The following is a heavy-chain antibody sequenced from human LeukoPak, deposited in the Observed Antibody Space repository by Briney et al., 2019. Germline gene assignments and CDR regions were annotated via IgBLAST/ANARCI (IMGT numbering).Heavy chain of an antibody. CDR3: ARDRVRFLEWLSTPYYFDY. Sequence: ASVKVSCKASGYTFTGYYMHWVRQAPGQGLEWMGIINPSGGSTSYAQKFQGRVTMTRDTSTSTVYMELSSLRSEDTAVYYCARDRVRFLEWLSTPYYFDYWGQGTLVTVSS. CDR2: INPSGGST. J-gene: IGHJ4*02. D-gene: IGHD3-3*01. CDR1: GYTFTGYY. V-gene: IGHV1-46*01.